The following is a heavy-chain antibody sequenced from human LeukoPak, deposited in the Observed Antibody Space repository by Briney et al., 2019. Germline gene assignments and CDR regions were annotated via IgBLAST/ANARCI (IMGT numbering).Heavy chain of an antibody. Sequence: GGSLRLSCAASGFTFDDYTMHWVRQAPGKGLEWVSLISWDGGSTYYADSVKGRFTISRDNAKNSLYLQMNSLRAEDTALYYCAKGKRTTVTLVAYFDYWGQGTLVTVSS. CDR3: AKGKRTTVTLVAYFDY. CDR1: GFTFDDYT. D-gene: IGHD4-17*01. V-gene: IGHV3-43*01. J-gene: IGHJ4*02. CDR2: ISWDGGST.